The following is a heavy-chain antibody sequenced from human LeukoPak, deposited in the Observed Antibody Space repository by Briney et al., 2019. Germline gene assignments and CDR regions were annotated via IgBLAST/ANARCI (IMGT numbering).Heavy chain of an antibody. CDR3: ARDSYYGSGSYYRYTFDY. CDR1: GFTVSSNY. D-gene: IGHD3-10*01. Sequence: PGGSLTLSCAASGFTVSSNYMSWVRQAPGKGLEWVSVIYSGGTTYYADSVKGRFTISRDNSKNTLYLQMNSLRAEDTAVYYCARDSYYGSGSYYRYTFDYWGQGTLVTVSS. CDR2: IYSGGTT. J-gene: IGHJ4*02. V-gene: IGHV3-53*01.